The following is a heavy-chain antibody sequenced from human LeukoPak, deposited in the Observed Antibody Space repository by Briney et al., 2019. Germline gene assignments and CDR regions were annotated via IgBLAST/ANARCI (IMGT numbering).Heavy chain of an antibody. D-gene: IGHD4-17*01. J-gene: IGHJ6*03. V-gene: IGHV4-39*07. CDR2: ISYSGTT. CDR3: ARSFGDYMYYYYMDV. CDR1: GGSISSRPYY. Sequence: SETLSLTCTVSGGSISSRPYYWGWVRQPPGKGLEWIGTISYSGTTYYSPSLKSRVTISLDTSKNQFSLKLSSVTAADTAVYYCARSFGDYMYYYYMDVWGKGTTVTVSS.